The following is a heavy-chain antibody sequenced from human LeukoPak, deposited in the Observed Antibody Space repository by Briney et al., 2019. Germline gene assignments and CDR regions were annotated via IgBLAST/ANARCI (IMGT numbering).Heavy chain of an antibody. CDR2: IKQDGSEK. V-gene: IGHV3-7*01. CDR3: ARDPDPYYFDY. CDR1: GFTFSSYW. J-gene: IGHJ4*02. Sequence: PGGSLRLSCAASGFTFSSYWMSWVRQAPGKGLEWVANIKQDGSEKYYVDSVKGRFTISRDNAKNSLYLQMNSLRAEDTVVYYCARDPDPYYFDYWGQGTLVTVSS.